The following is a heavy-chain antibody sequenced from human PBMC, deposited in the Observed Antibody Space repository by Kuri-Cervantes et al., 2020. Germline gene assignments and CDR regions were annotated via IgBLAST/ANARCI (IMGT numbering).Heavy chain of an antibody. V-gene: IGHV1-18*01. J-gene: IGHJ4*02. Sequence: SVKVSCKASGYTFTSYGISWVRQAPGQGLEWMGWISAYNGNTNYAQKLQGRVTMTTDTSTSTAYMELRSLRSDDTAVYYCARDITIFGVVRGWADYWGQGTLVTVSS. D-gene: IGHD3-3*01. CDR2: ISAYNGNT. CDR3: ARDITIFGVVRGWADY. CDR1: GYTFTSYG.